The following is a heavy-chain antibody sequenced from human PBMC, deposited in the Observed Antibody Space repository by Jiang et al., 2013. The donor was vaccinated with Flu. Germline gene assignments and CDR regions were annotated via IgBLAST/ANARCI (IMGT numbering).Heavy chain of an antibody. CDR2: IYYSGST. D-gene: IGHD6-13*01. J-gene: IGHJ3*02. CDR1: GGSISSSSYY. V-gene: IGHV4-39*01. Sequence: QLVESGPGLVKPSETLSLTCTVSGGSISSSSYYWGWIRQPPGKGLEWIGSIYYSGSTYYNPSLKSRVTISVDTSKNQFSLKLSSVTAADTAVYYCASDYSSSWYDAFDIWGQGTMVTVSS. CDR3: ASDYSSSWYDAFDI.